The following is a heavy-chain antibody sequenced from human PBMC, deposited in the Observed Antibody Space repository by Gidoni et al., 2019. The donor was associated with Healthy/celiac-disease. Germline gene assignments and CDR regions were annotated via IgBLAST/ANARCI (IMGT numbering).Heavy chain of an antibody. CDR3: ARVIAAAGTYYYGMDV. Sequence: QVQLQQWGAGLLKPSETLSLTCAVYGGSFSRYYWSWIRQPPGKGLEWIGEINHSGSTNYNPSLKSRVTISVDTSKNQFSLKLSSVTAADTAVYYCARVIAAAGTYYYGMDVWGQGTTVTVSS. J-gene: IGHJ6*02. D-gene: IGHD6-13*01. CDR1: GGSFSRYY. CDR2: INHSGST. V-gene: IGHV4-34*01.